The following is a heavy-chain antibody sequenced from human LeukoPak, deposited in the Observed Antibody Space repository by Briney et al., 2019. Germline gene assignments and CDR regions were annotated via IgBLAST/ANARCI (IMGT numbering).Heavy chain of an antibody. J-gene: IGHJ4*02. CDR3: AKAPYHPQLWLYYFDY. CDR2: IWYDGSNK. CDR1: GFTFSTYG. Sequence: PGGSLRLSCAASGFTFSTYGMHWVRQAPGKGLEWVAVIWYDGSNKYYADSVKGRFTISRDNSKNTLYLQMNSLRAEDTAVYYCAKAPYHPQLWLYYFDYWGQGTLVTVSS. V-gene: IGHV3-30*02. D-gene: IGHD5-18*01.